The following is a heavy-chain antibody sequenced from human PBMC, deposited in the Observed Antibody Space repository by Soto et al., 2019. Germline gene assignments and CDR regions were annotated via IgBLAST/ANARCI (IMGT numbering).Heavy chain of an antibody. V-gene: IGHV3-48*01. D-gene: IGHD5-18*01. J-gene: IGHJ4*02. Sequence: GGSLRLSCAASGFTFSSYSMNWVRQAPGKGLEWVSYISSSSSTIYYADSVKGRFTISRDNAKNSLYLQMNSLRAEDTAVYYCATFGYSYGPEGNYFDYWGQGTLVTVSS. CDR3: ATFGYSYGPEGNYFDY. CDR2: ISSSSSTI. CDR1: GFTFSSYS.